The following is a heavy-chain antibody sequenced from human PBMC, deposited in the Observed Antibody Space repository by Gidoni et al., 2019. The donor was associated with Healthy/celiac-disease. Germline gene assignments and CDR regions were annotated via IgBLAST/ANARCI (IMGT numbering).Heavy chain of an antibody. V-gene: IGHV3-23*01. CDR1: GFTFSSYA. D-gene: IGHD3-22*01. CDR3: AKEGATYYYDSSGYFPDY. J-gene: IGHJ4*02. Sequence: EVQLLEAGGGLVQHGGSLRLSCAASGFTFSSYAMSWVRQAPGKGLEWVSAISGSGGSTYYADSVKGRFTISRDNSENTLYLQMNSLRAEDTAVYYCAKEGATYYYDSSGYFPDYWGQGTLVTVSS. CDR2: ISGSGGST.